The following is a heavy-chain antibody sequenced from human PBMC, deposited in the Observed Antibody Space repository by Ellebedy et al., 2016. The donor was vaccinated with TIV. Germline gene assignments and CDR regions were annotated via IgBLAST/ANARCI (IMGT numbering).Heavy chain of an antibody. D-gene: IGHD3-9*01. CDR3: ARFSDYDILTGYLTYGMDV. Sequence: AASVKVSCKASGYTFNDYYIQWLRQAPGQGFDWMGWINPNSGGTVYAQEFQGRVTMTGDTSISTAYMELSRLRSDDTAVYYCARFSDYDILTGYLTYGMDVWGQGTTVTVSS. V-gene: IGHV1-2*02. CDR2: INPNSGGT. CDR1: GYTFNDYY. J-gene: IGHJ6*02.